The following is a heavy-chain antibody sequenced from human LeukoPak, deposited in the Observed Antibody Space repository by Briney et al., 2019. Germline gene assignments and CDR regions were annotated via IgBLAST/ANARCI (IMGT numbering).Heavy chain of an antibody. V-gene: IGHV3-21*04. Sequence: GGSLRLSCAASGFTFSSYSMNWVRQAPGKGLEWVSSISSSSSYIYYADSVKGRFTISRDNSKDTLYLQMNSLRGEDTAVYYCANQGSWGQGTLVTVSS. J-gene: IGHJ5*02. CDR3: ANQGS. CDR1: GFTFSSYS. D-gene: IGHD2-2*01. CDR2: ISSSSSYI.